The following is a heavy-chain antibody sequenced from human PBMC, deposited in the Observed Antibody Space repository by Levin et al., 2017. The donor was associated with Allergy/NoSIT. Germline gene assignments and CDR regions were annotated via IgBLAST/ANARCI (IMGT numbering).Heavy chain of an antibody. V-gene: IGHV3-30-3*01. J-gene: IGHJ4*02. CDR1: GFNFSRHA. CDR2: ISYDGSNK. CDR3: ARGDCSSTSCSFDY. D-gene: IGHD2-2*01. Sequence: AGGSLRLSCAASGFNFSRHAMHWVRQAPGKGLEWVAVISYDGSNKYYTDSVKGRFTISRDNSKTTPYLQMNSLRAEDTALYYCARGDCSSTSCSFDYWGQGTQVSVSS.